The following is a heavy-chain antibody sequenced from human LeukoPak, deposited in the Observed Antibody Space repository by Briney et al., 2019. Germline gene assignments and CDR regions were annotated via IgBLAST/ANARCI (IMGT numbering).Heavy chain of an antibody. D-gene: IGHD3-10*01. V-gene: IGHV4-39*07. J-gene: IGHJ4*02. CDR3: ARARPVYGSGSYYRRYYFDY. Sequence: SETLSLTCTVSGGSISSSSYYWGWIRQPPGKGLECIGSIYYTGRTYSNPSLKSRVTISVDTSKNQFSLKLSSVTAADTAVYYCARARPVYGSGSYYRRYYFDYWGQGTLVTVSS. CDR2: IYYTGRT. CDR1: GGSISSSSYY.